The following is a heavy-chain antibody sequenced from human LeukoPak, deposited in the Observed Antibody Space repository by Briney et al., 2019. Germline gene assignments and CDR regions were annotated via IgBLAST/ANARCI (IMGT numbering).Heavy chain of an antibody. V-gene: IGHV4-34*01. Sequence: SETLSLTCAVYGGSFSGYYWSWIRQPPGKGLEWIGEINHSGSTNYNPSLKSRVTISVDTSKNQFSLKLSSVTAADTAVYYCARGTRITIFGVVRGSFWFDPWGQGTLVTVSS. CDR3: ARGTRITIFGVVRGSFWFDP. J-gene: IGHJ5*02. D-gene: IGHD3-3*01. CDR2: INHSGST. CDR1: GGSFSGYY.